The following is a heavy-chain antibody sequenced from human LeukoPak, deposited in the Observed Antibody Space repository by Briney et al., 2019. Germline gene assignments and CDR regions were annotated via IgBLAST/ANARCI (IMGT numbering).Heavy chain of an antibody. V-gene: IGHV3-7*03. CDR3: ARLEAGGRVDTAMID. J-gene: IGHJ4*02. D-gene: IGHD5-18*01. CDR2: IKQDGSEK. Sequence: PGGSLRLSCAASGFTFSSYWMSWVRQAPGKGLEWVANIKQDGSEKYYVDTVKGRFTISRDNAKNSLYLQMNSLRAEDTAVYYCARLEAGGRVDTAMIDWGQGTLVTVSS. CDR1: GFTFSSYW.